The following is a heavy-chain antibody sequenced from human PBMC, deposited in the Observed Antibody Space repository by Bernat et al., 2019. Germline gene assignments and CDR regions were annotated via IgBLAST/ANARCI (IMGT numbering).Heavy chain of an antibody. CDR1: GDSITDRNW. V-gene: IGHV4-4*02. Sequence: QVQLQESGPGLVKPSGTLSLTCAVSGDSITDRNWWSWVRQPPGKGLEWIGEIYHSGITNYNPSLKSRFTISVDKSKNQLSLKLSSVTAADTAVYYCAREWGNDAFDMWDQGTMVTVSS. CDR3: AREWGNDAFDM. D-gene: IGHD7-27*01. J-gene: IGHJ3*02. CDR2: IYHSGIT.